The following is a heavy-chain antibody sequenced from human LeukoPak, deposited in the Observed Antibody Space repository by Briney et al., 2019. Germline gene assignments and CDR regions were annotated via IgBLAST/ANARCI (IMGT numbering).Heavy chain of an antibody. CDR3: ARAGSGSGSYYNPFDY. CDR2: INWNGGST. Sequence: GGSLRLSCAASGXTFDDYGMSWVRQAPGKGLEWVSGINWNGGSTGYADSVKGRFTISRDNAKNSLYLQMSSLRAEDTVLYYCARAGSGSGSYYNPFDYWGQGTLVTVSS. J-gene: IGHJ4*02. CDR1: GXTFDDYG. D-gene: IGHD3-10*01. V-gene: IGHV3-20*04.